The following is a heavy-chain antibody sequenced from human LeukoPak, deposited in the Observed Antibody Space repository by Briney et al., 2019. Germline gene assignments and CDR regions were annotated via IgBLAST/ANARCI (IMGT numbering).Heavy chain of an antibody. CDR2: IYYSGST. V-gene: IGHV4-59*01. CDR3: AREVPAAIGGWFDP. J-gene: IGHJ5*02. D-gene: IGHD2-2*02. Sequence: SETLSLTCTVSGGSISSYYWSWIRQPPGKGLEWIGYIYYSGSTNYNPSLKSRVTISVDTPKNQFSLKLSSVTAADTAVYYCAREVPAAIGGWFDPWGQGTLVTVSS. CDR1: GGSISSYY.